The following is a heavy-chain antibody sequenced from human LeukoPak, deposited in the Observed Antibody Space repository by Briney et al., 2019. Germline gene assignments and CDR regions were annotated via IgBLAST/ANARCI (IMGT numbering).Heavy chain of an antibody. CDR1: GGSISSYY. V-gene: IGHV4-4*07. CDR2: IYTSGST. Sequence: SETLSLTCTVSGGSISSYYWSWIRQPAGKGLEWIGRIYTSGSTNYNPSLKSRVTVSVDTSKNQSSLKLSSVTAADTAVYYCARSVGATGGYWFDPWGQGTLVTVSS. J-gene: IGHJ5*02. D-gene: IGHD1-26*01. CDR3: ARSVGATGGYWFDP.